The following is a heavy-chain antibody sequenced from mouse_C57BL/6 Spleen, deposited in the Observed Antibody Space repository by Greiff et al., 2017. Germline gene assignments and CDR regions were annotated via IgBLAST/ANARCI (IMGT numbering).Heavy chain of an antibody. V-gene: IGHV5-2*01. CDR3: ARHGLDCCGSSFFAY. D-gene: IGHD1-1*01. J-gene: IGHJ3*01. CDR1: EYEFPSHD. CDR2: INSDGGST. Sequence: EVNVVESGGGLVQPGESLKLSCESNEYEFPSHDMSWVRKTPEKRLELVAAINSDGGSTYYPDTMERRFIISRDNTKKTLYLQMSSLRSEDTALYYCARHGLDCCGSSFFAYWGQGTLVTVSA.